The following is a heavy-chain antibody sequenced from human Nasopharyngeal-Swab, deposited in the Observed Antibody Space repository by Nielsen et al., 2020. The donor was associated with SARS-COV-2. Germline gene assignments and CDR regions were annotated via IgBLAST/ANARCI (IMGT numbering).Heavy chain of an antibody. J-gene: IGHJ3*02. Sequence: WILQPPGKGLEWVSFISSSGSIAYYADSVKGRFTISRDNANNSLYLQMNSLRADDTAVYYCVRDGALIQLWLLPHALDIWGQGTLVTVSS. D-gene: IGHD5-18*01. CDR3: VRDGALIQLWLLPHALDI. CDR2: ISSSGSIA. V-gene: IGHV3-11*04.